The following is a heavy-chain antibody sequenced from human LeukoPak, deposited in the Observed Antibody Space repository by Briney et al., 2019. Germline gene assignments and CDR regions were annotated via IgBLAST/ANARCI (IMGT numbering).Heavy chain of an antibody. V-gene: IGHV3-30*04. CDR3: ARADCSSTSCYGPTDY. CDR1: GFTFSSYA. Sequence: GGSLRLSCAASGFTFSSYAMHWVRQAPGKGLEWVAVISYDGSNKYYADSVKGRFTISRDNSKNTLYLQMNSLRAEDTAVYYCARADCSSTSCYGPTDYWGQRTLVTVSS. J-gene: IGHJ4*02. CDR2: ISYDGSNK. D-gene: IGHD2-2*01.